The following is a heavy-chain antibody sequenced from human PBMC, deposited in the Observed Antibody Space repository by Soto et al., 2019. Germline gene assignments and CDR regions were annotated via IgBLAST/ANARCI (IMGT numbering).Heavy chain of an antibody. CDR2: IYPGDSDT. J-gene: IGHJ5*02. D-gene: IGHD6-6*01. CDR3: DSSIAHTNWFDL. Sequence: GESLKSSCKGCGYKFTSYWIGWVRQMNGKGLEWMGIIYPGDSDTRYSPSFQGQVTISADKSISTAYLQWSSLKASDTAMYYCDSSIAHTNWFDLWVYRTLVIVTS. V-gene: IGHV5-51*01. CDR1: GYKFTSYW.